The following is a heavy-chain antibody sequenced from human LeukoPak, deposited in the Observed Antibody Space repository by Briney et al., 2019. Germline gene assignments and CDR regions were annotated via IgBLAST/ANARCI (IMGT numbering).Heavy chain of an antibody. CDR2: IYTSEST. J-gene: IGHJ4*02. D-gene: IGHD5-12*01. Sequence: NPSETLSLTCTVSGGSISSYYWSWIRQPAGKGLEWIGRIYTSESTNYNPSLKSRVTMSVDTSKNQFSLKLSSVTAADTAVYYCARDSLYSGYDSLDYWGQGTLVTVSS. V-gene: IGHV4-4*07. CDR1: GGSISSYY. CDR3: ARDSLYSGYDSLDY.